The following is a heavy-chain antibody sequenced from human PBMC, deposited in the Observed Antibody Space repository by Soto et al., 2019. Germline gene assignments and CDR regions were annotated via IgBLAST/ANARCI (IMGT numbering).Heavy chain of an antibody. D-gene: IGHD6-19*01. Sequence: GGSLRLSCAASGFTFSSYGMHWVRQAPGKGLEWVAVISYDGSNKYYADSVKGRFTISRDNSKNTLYLQMKSLRAEDTAVYYCAKDRSTAVALDFAYWGQGTLVTVSS. CDR3: AKDRSTAVALDFAY. J-gene: IGHJ4*02. V-gene: IGHV3-30*18. CDR2: ISYDGSNK. CDR1: GFTFSSYG.